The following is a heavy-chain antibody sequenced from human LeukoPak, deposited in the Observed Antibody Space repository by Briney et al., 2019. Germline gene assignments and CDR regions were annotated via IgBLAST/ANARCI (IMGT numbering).Heavy chain of an antibody. D-gene: IGHD6-19*01. V-gene: IGHV1-2*02. CDR1: GYTFTGYY. CDR2: INPTSGDT. CDR3: ARQFGSGWYFDY. Sequence: ASVKVSCKASGYTFTGYYLHWVRQAPGQGLEWMGWINPTSGDTNYAQNFQGRVTMTRDTSITTAYMELSRLKSDDTAVYYCARQFGSGWYFDYWGQGTLVTVSS. J-gene: IGHJ4*02.